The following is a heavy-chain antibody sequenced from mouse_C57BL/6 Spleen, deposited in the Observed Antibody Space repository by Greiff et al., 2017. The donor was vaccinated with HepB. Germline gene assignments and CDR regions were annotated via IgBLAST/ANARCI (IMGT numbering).Heavy chain of an antibody. V-gene: IGHV1-82*01. CDR2: IYPGDGDT. J-gene: IGHJ3*01. CDR1: GYAFSSSW. D-gene: IGHD2-5*01. CDR3: GYSNYEAWFAY. Sequence: VQLQQSGPELVKPGASVKISCKASGYAFSSSWMNWVKQRPGKGLEWIGRIYPGDGDTNYNGKFKGKATLTADKSSSTAYMQLSSLTSEDSAVYCCGYSNYEAWFAYWGQGTLVTVSA.